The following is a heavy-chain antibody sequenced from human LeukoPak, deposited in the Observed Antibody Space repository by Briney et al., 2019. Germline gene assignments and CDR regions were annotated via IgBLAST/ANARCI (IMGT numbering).Heavy chain of an antibody. CDR3: AKGKSGSYYFYMDV. J-gene: IGHJ6*03. V-gene: IGHV3-21*06. CDR1: GFTFSFYT. Sequence: GGSLRLSCEAPGFTFSFYTMNWVRQAPGKGLEWVSSISDGGSEIYYSDSVKGRFAVSRDDAQNSLSLQMNSLRVEDTGIYYCAKGKSGSYYFYMDVWGKGSTVTVSS. CDR2: ISDGGSEI.